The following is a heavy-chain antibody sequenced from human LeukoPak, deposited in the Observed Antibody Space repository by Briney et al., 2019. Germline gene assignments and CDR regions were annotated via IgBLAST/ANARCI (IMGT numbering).Heavy chain of an antibody. V-gene: IGHV4-34*01. CDR1: GGSFSGYY. D-gene: IGHD2-2*01. J-gene: IGHJ3*02. CDR3: ARGMRYCSSTSCYLRRDDAFDI. Sequence: SETLSLTCAVYGGSFSGYYWSWIRQPPGKGLEWIGDINHSGSTNYNPSLKSRVTISVDTSKNQFSLKLSSVTAADTAVYYCARGMRYCSSTSCYLRRDDAFDIWGQGTMVTVSS. CDR2: INHSGST.